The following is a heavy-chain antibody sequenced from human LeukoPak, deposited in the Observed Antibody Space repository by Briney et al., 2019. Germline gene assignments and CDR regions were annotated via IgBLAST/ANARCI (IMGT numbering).Heavy chain of an antibody. CDR2: INWNGGST. V-gene: IGHV3-20*04. Sequence: GGSLRLSCAASGFTFDDYGMSWVRQAPGKGLEWVSGINWNGGSTGYADSVKGRFTIPRDNAKNSLYLQMNSLRAEDTALYYCARGRGVAAAGNFDYWGQGTLVTVSS. CDR1: GFTFDDYG. CDR3: ARGRGVAAAGNFDY. D-gene: IGHD6-13*01. J-gene: IGHJ4*02.